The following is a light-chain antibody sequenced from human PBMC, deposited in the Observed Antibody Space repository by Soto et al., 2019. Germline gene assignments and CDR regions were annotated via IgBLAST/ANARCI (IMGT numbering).Light chain of an antibody. CDR2: EAS. V-gene: IGKV1-5*01. CDR1: QSIDKS. Sequence: DIQMTQSPSTLSASVRDRVTITCRASQSIDKSLAWYQQTPGKAPKLLIYEASTLESGVPPRFSGSGSETEFTLTISSLQPEDFATYYCLPHYRYWTFGQGTKVEFK. CDR3: LPHYRYWT. J-gene: IGKJ1*01.